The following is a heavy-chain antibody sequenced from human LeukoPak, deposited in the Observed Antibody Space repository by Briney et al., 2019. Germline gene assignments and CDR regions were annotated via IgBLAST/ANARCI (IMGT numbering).Heavy chain of an antibody. CDR2: INHSGST. V-gene: IGHV4-34*01. J-gene: IGHJ6*03. Sequence: SETLSLTCAVYGGSFSGYYWSWIRQPPGKGLEWIGEINHSGSTNYNPSLKRRVTISVDTSKNQFSLKLSSVTAADTAVYYCARARLGQQLAWSHNYYYYMDVWGKGTTVTVSS. CDR1: GGSFSGYY. CDR3: ARARLGQQLAWSHNYYYYMDV. D-gene: IGHD6-13*01.